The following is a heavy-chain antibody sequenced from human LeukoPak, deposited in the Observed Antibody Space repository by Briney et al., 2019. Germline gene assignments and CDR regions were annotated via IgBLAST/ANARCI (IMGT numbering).Heavy chain of an antibody. Sequence: SETLSLTCAVYGGSFSGYYWSWIRQPTGKGLEWIGEINHSGSTNYNPSLKSRVTTSADTPKNQFSLKLTSVTAADTSVYYCARGRSAYDSSAYYYGNWGQGVLVTVSS. CDR3: ARGRSAYDSSAYYYGN. D-gene: IGHD3-22*01. CDR2: INHSGST. J-gene: IGHJ4*02. CDR1: GGSFSGYY. V-gene: IGHV4-34*01.